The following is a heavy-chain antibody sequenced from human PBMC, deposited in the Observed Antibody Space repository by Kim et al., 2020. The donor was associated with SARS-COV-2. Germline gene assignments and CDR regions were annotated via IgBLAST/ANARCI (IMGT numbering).Heavy chain of an antibody. Sequence: GGSLRLSCAASGFTFSSYAMSWVRQAPGKGLEWVSAISGSGGSTYYADSVKGRFTISRDNSKNTLYLQMNSLRAEDTAVYYCAKGGRYYDSSGYYTRIFDYWGQGTLVTVAS. V-gene: IGHV3-23*01. CDR2: ISGSGGST. CDR3: AKGGRYYDSSGYYTRIFDY. CDR1: GFTFSSYA. J-gene: IGHJ4*02. D-gene: IGHD3-22*01.